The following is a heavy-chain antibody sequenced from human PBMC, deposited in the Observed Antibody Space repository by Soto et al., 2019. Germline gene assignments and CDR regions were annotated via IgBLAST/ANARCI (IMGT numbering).Heavy chain of an antibody. CDR3: ARVMAVSAFDI. Sequence: QATGQRLEWMGWINAGNGNTKYSQKFQGRVTITRDTSASTAYMELSSLRSEDTAVYYCARVMAVSAFDISGQRIIVTVPS. J-gene: IGHJ3*02. D-gene: IGHD6-19*01. CDR2: INAGNGNT. V-gene: IGHV1-3*01.